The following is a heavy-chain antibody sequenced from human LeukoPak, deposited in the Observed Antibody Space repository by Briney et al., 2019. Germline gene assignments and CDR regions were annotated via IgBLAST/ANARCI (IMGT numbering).Heavy chain of an antibody. CDR3: ARDESYYYDSSGYTGGY. V-gene: IGHV3-21*01. D-gene: IGHD3-22*01. CDR1: GFTFSTYG. J-gene: IGHJ4*02. CDR2: ISSSSSYI. Sequence: GTSLRLSCAASGFTFSTYGMHWVRQAPGKGLEWVSSISSSSSYIYYADSVKGRFTISRDNAKNSLYLQMNSLRAEDTAVYYCARDESYYYDSSGYTGGYWGQGTLVTVSS.